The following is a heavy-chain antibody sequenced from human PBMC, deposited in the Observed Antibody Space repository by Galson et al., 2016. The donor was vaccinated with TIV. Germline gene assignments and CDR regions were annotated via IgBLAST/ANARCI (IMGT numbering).Heavy chain of an antibody. CDR1: GFTFDDYD. CDR2: ISWNGAST. J-gene: IGHJ4*02. Sequence: SLRLSCAASGFTFDDYDFSWVRQAPGKGLEWVSSISWNGASTGHADSVKGRFTISRDNAKNSLYLQMNDMRVEDTAFYHCAREVTCGGACYYFDFWGQGTLVTVSS. D-gene: IGHD2-21*02. CDR3: AREVTCGGACYYFDF. V-gene: IGHV3-20*01.